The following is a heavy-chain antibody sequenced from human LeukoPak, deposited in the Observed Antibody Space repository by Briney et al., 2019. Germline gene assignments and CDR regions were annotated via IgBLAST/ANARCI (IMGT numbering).Heavy chain of an antibody. J-gene: IGHJ4*02. CDR2: IYYSGST. CDR3: ARSGGYYPKHPYYFDY. Sequence: PSETLSLTCTVSGGSISSYYWSWIRQPPGKGLEWIGYIYYSGSTNYNPSLKSRVTISVDTSKNQFSLKLSSVTAADTAVYYCARSGGYYPKHPYYFDYWGQGTLVTVSS. V-gene: IGHV4-59*01. D-gene: IGHD3-22*01. CDR1: GGSISSYY.